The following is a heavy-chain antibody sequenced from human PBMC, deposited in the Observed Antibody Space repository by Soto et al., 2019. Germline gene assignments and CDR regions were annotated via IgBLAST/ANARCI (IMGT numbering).Heavy chain of an antibody. CDR3: ARAPEQRPIDY. CDR2: ISSSSSYI. Sequence: GGSLRLSCAASGFTFSSYSMNWVRQAPGKGLEWVSSISSSSSYIYYADSVKGRFTISRDNAKNSLYLQMNSLRAADTAVHYCARAPEQRPIDYWGHGSLVTVSS. D-gene: IGHD6-19*01. CDR1: GFTFSSYS. J-gene: IGHJ4*01. V-gene: IGHV3-21*01.